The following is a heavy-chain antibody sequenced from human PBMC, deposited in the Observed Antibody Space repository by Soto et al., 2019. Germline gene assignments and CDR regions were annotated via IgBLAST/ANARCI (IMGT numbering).Heavy chain of an antibody. CDR3: ARSGSGVYHDAFDI. Sequence: EVQLVESGGGLVKPGGSLTLSCATSGFTFSSSSMNWVRQAPGKGLEWVSSISSSGRYIYYADSVKGRFTTSRDNAKNSLFLQMNSLRVEDTAVYYWARSGSGVYHDAFDIWGQGTMVTVSS. CDR1: GFTFSSSS. J-gene: IGHJ3*02. D-gene: IGHD3-10*01. V-gene: IGHV3-21*01. CDR2: ISSSGRYI.